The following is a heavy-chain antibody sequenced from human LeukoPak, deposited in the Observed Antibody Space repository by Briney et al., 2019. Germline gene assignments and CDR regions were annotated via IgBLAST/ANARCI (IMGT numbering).Heavy chain of an antibody. CDR1: GGSISSGSYY. CDR3: ARDFASGDRSVDY. D-gene: IGHD3-10*01. CDR2: IYTSGST. Sequence: SQTLSLTCTVSGGSISSGSYYWSWIRQPAGKGLEWIGRIYTSGSTNYNPSLKSRVTISVDTSKNQFSLKLSSVTAADTAVYYCARDFASGDRSVDYWGQGTLVTVSS. V-gene: IGHV4-61*02. J-gene: IGHJ4*02.